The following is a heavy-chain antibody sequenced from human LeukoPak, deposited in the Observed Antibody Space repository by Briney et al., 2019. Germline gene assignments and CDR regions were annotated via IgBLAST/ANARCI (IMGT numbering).Heavy chain of an antibody. D-gene: IGHD5-18*01. CDR2: IWYDGSNE. CDR1: GFTFSSYG. Sequence: GRSLRLSCAASGFTFSSYGMHWVRQAPGKGLEWVAVIWYDGSNEYYADSVKGRFTISRDNSKNTLYLQMNSLRAEDTAVYYCARVAYSYVGDYWGQGTLVTVSS. V-gene: IGHV3-33*01. J-gene: IGHJ4*02. CDR3: ARVAYSYVGDY.